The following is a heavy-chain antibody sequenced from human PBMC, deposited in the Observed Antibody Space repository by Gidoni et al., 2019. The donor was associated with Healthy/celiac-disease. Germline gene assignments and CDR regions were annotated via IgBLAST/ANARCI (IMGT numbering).Heavy chain of an antibody. CDR2: MSSSSSYI. V-gene: IGHV3-21*01. J-gene: IGHJ3*02. Sequence: EVQLVESGGGLVTPGGYLRPSCAASGFSFSSYSMNWVRQAPGKGLEWVSSMSSSSSYIYYADSVKCRFTISRDNAKNSLYLQMNSLRAEDTAVYYCARSRDSSGYYYESAFDIWGQGTMVTVSS. CDR1: GFSFSSYS. CDR3: ARSRDSSGYYYESAFDI. D-gene: IGHD3-22*01.